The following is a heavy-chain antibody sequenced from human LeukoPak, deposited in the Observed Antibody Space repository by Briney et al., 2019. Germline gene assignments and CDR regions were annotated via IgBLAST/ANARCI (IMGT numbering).Heavy chain of an antibody. CDR2: VSLSGLT. D-gene: IGHD2-8*01. CDR3: SRENGAFSPFGY. Sequence: SRTLSLTCGVSGGSITSTNWWSWVRQPPGQGLEWIGEVSLSGLTNYNPSLSSRVIMALDTSKNHLSLHLTSVTAADTAVYYCSRENGAFSPFGYWGQGYLVTVLS. CDR1: GGSITSTNW. V-gene: IGHV4-4*02. J-gene: IGHJ4*02.